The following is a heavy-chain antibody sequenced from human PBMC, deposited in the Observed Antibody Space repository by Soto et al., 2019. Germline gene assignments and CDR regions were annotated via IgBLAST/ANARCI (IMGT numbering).Heavy chain of an antibody. Sequence: GGSLRLSCAASGFTFSNAWMNWVRQAPGKGLEWVGRIKSKTDGGTTDYAAPVKGRFTISRDDSKNTLYLQMNSLKTEDTAVYYCTTVYYDFWSGYFGAFDIWGQGTMVTVSS. CDR1: GFTFSNAW. V-gene: IGHV3-15*07. D-gene: IGHD3-3*01. CDR3: TTVYYDFWSGYFGAFDI. J-gene: IGHJ3*02. CDR2: IKSKTDGGTT.